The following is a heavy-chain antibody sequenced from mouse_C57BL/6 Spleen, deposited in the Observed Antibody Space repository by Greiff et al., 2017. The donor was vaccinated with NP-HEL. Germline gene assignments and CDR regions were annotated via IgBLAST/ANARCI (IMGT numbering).Heavy chain of an antibody. V-gene: IGHV1-82*01. J-gene: IGHJ3*01. CDR2: IYPGDGDT. Sequence: VQLQQSGPELVKPGASVKISCKASGYAFSSSWMNWVKQRPGKGLEWIGRIYPGDGDTNYNGKFKGKATLTADESSSTAYMQLSSLTSEDSAVYFCARTGSSSAWFAYWGQGTLVTVSA. CDR1: GYAFSSSW. CDR3: ARTGSSSAWFAY. D-gene: IGHD1-1*01.